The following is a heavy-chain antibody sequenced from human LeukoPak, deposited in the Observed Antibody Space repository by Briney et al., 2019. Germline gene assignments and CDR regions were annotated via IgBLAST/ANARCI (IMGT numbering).Heavy chain of an antibody. CDR2: IDPNSGGT. V-gene: IGHV1-2*02. D-gene: IGHD3-10*01. Sequence: GASVKVSCKASGGTFSSYAISWVRQAPGQGLEWMGWIDPNSGGTNYAQKFLGSVTMTGDTSINTAFMDLSRLRSDDTAIYYCARGRGTTMVRGVITNYFDLWGRGSLVTVSS. CDR3: ARGRGTTMVRGVITNYFDL. CDR1: GGTFSSYA. J-gene: IGHJ2*01.